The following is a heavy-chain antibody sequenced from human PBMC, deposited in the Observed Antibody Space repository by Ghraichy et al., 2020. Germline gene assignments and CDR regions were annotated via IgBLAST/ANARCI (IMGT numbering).Heavy chain of an antibody. CDR3: AREGGCSGGSCYGYYYYGMDV. V-gene: IGHV3-7*01. CDR1: GFTFSSYW. Sequence: GGSLRLSCAASGFTFSSYWMSWVRQAPGKGLEWVANIKQDGSEKYYVDSVKGRFTISRDNAKNSLYLQMNSLRAEDTAVYYCAREGGCSGGSCYGYYYYGMDVWGQGTTVTVSS. J-gene: IGHJ6*02. CDR2: IKQDGSEK. D-gene: IGHD2-15*01.